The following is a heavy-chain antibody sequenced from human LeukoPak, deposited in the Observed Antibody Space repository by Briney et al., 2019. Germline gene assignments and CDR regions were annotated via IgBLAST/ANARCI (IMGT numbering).Heavy chain of an antibody. J-gene: IGHJ4*02. CDR1: GFTFSDYG. CDR3: ARDWIDRSLDY. D-gene: IGHD2-2*03. V-gene: IGHV3-33*01. Sequence: GGSLRLSCAASGFTFSDYGIHWVRQAPGKGLEWVAVLSPHANYEYYADSVQGRFAISRDDSKNTVYLQMNSLRDEETAVYYCARDWIDRSLDYWGLGTLVTVST. CDR2: LSPHANYE.